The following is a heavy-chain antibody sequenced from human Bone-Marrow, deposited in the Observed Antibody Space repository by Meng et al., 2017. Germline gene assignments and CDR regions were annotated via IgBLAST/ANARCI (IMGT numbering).Heavy chain of an antibody. J-gene: IGHJ6*02. CDR1: GGTFSSYA. D-gene: IGHD2-15*01. Sequence: SVKVSCKASGGTFSSYAISWVRQAPGQGLEWMGGIIPIFGTANYAQKFQGRVTITADESTSTAYMELSGLRSEDTAVYYCARDPRYCSGGSCYFARRYGMDVWGQGTTVTVSS. CDR2: IIPIFGTA. V-gene: IGHV1-69*13. CDR3: ARDPRYCSGGSCYFARRYGMDV.